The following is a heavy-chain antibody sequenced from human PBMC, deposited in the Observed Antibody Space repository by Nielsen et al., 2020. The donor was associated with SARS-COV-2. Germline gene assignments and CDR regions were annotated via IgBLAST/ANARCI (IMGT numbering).Heavy chain of an antibody. J-gene: IGHJ6*02. CDR2: IWYDGSNK. CDR1: GFTFSSYG. CDR3: ARGSSWYSHYYYGMDV. D-gene: IGHD6-13*01. V-gene: IGHV3-33*01. Sequence: GGSLRLSCAASGFTFSSYGMHWVRQAPGKGLEWVAVIWYDGSNKYYADSVKGRFTISRDNSKNTLYLQMNSLRAEDTAVYYCARGSSWYSHYYYGMDVWGQGTTVTVSS.